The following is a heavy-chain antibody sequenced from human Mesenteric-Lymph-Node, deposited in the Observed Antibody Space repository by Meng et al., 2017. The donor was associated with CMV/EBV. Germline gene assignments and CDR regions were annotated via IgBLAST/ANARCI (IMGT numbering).Heavy chain of an antibody. CDR3: ARESGSYYRRYFDY. D-gene: IGHD1-26*01. CDR2: IVPILAFA. V-gene: IGHV1-69*10. Sequence: KASGGTFNTYAITWVRQAPGQGLEWMGGIVPILAFANYAQKFQGRVTITADRSTTTAYLELSSLTSADTAVYYCARESGSYYRRYFDYWGQGTLVTVSS. CDR1: GGTFNTYA. J-gene: IGHJ4*02.